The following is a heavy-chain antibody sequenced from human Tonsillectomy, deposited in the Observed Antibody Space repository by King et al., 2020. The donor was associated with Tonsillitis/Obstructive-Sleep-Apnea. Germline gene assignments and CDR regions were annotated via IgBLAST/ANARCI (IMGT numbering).Heavy chain of an antibody. Sequence: QLVESGPEVKKPGTSVKVSCKASGFTFTSSAMQWVRQARGQRLEWIGWIVVGSGNTNYAQKFQERVTITRDMTTSTAYMELSSLRSEATAVYYCAAAAYSTGEYCVGDCSRGVTSYDDFDIWGQGTLVTVSS. V-gene: IGHV1-58*02. D-gene: IGHD2-21*01. CDR2: IVVGSGNT. CDR1: GFTFTSSA. J-gene: IGHJ3*02. CDR3: AAAAYSTGEYCVGDCSRGVTSYDDFDI.